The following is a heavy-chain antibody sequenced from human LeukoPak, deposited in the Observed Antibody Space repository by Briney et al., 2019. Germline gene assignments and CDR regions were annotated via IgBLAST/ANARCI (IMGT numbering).Heavy chain of an antibody. Sequence: KTSETLSLTCTVSGGSISSGGYYWSWIRQHPGKGLEWIGYIYYSGSTYYNPSLKSRVTISVDTSKNQFSLKLSSVTAADTAVYYCARGGYSYGYYYYYGMDVWGQGTTVTVSS. CDR2: IYYSGST. J-gene: IGHJ6*02. V-gene: IGHV4-31*03. CDR3: ARGGYSYGYYYYYGMDV. CDR1: GGSISSGGYY. D-gene: IGHD5-18*01.